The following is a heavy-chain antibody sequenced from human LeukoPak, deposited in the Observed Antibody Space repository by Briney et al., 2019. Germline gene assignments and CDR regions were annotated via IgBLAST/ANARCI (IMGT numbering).Heavy chain of an antibody. D-gene: IGHD3-10*01. CDR2: IYTSGST. V-gene: IGHV4-4*07. Sequence: SETLSLTCTVSGGSISSYYWSWIRQPAGKGLEWIGRIYTSGSTNYNPSLKSRVTISVDTSKNQFSLKLSSVTAADTAVYYCARVAQKLLWFGELRRLDAFDIWGQGTMVTVSS. CDR1: GGSISSYY. J-gene: IGHJ3*02. CDR3: ARVAQKLLWFGELRRLDAFDI.